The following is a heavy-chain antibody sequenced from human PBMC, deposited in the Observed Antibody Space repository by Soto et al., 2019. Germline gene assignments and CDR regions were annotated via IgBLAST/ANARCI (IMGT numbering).Heavy chain of an antibody. D-gene: IGHD5-12*01. CDR3: ARSPVGGYDWWYYYYYMDV. V-gene: IGHV3-23*01. J-gene: IGHJ6*03. CDR1: GFTFGKYA. CDR2: INGGGRIT. Sequence: GGSLRLSCVTSGFTFGKYAMSWVRQAPGKGLEWVSTINGGGRITYYADSVKGRFTISRDNSKNTLYLQMNSLRAEDTAVYYCARSPVGGYDWWYYYYYMDVWGKGTTVAVS.